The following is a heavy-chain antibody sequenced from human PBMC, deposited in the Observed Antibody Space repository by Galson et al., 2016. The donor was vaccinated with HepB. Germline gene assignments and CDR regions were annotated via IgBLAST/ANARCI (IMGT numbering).Heavy chain of an antibody. J-gene: IGHJ4*01. CDR1: GFTGFTFSSYW. CDR2: ISLDGSVT. D-gene: IGHD5-24*01. Sequence: SLRLSCAASGFTGFTFSSYWMHWVRQAPGKGLVWVSRISLDGSVTIYGDSVKGRFSTSRANAKNTLFLQMNSLRAEDTAVYYCGASRDGYIDYWGQGALVTISS. CDR3: GASRDGYIDY. V-gene: IGHV3-74*01.